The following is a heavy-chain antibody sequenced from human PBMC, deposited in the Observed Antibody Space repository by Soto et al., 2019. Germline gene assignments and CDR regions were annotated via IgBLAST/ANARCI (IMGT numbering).Heavy chain of an antibody. CDR1: GFTFSTSV. CDR2: ISYGGVNK. CDR3: AREEFEDGRGHFDY. Sequence: QVQLVESGGGVVQPGGSLRLSCAASGFTFSTSVMHWVRQAPGKGLEWMAIISYGGVNKYYADSVKGRFTISRDISESTLYLPMNSLRTEDTAVYYCAREEFEDGRGHFDYWGQGTLVSVSS. V-gene: IGHV3-30-3*01. J-gene: IGHJ4*02. D-gene: IGHD3-22*01.